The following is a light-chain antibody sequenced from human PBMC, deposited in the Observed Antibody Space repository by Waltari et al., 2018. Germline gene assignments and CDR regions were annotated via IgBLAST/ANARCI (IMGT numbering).Light chain of an antibody. CDR1: QRVLFSSDNKNY. Sequence: DIVMTQSPDSLAVSLGERATVNCKSSQRVLFSSDNKNYLAWYQQKPGQPPKVLIYWASPRESGVPDRFSGSGSGTDFTLTISSLQAEDVAVYYCQKYDSAPRTFGQGTKVEIK. CDR3: QKYDSAPRT. V-gene: IGKV4-1*01. J-gene: IGKJ1*01. CDR2: WAS.